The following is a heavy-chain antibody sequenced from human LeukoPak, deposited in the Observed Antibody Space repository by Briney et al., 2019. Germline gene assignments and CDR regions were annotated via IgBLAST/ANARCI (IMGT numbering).Heavy chain of an antibody. CDR1: GGSISSGGYY. V-gene: IGHV4-39*07. CDR3: ARGPRYCSSTSCYRYYFDY. D-gene: IGHD2-2*01. J-gene: IGHJ4*02. Sequence: SETLSLTCTVSGGSISSGGYYWSWIRQPPGKGLEWIGEINHSGSTNYNPSLKSRVTISVDTSKNQFSLKLSSVTAADTAVYYCARGPRYCSSTSCYRYYFDYWGQGTLVTVSS. CDR2: INHSGST.